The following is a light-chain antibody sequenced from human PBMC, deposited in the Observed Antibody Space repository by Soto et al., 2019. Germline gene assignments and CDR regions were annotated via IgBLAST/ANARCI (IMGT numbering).Light chain of an antibody. CDR3: AAWDVSLNGVV. Sequence: QLVLTQPPSASGTPGQRVTISCSGSSSDIGSNTVHWYQQVPGTTPKLLIYSNNHRPSGVPDRFSGSKSGTSASLAISGLQSEDEADYYCAAWDVSLNGVVFGGGTKLTVL. CDR2: SNN. V-gene: IGLV1-44*01. CDR1: SSDIGSNT. J-gene: IGLJ2*01.